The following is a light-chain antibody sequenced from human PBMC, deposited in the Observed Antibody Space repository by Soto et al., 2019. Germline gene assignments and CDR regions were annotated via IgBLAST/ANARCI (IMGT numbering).Light chain of an antibody. CDR2: GAS. J-gene: IGKJ4*01. Sequence: ILMTQSPATLSVSPGERATLSCRASQSVSGNLAWYQQKPGQAPRLLIYGASTRATGLPARFSGSGSSTESTLTIRSLQSEDFAVYYCQQYNNSPPLTFGGGNKVDIK. CDR1: QSVSGN. CDR3: QQYNNSPPLT. V-gene: IGKV3-15*01.